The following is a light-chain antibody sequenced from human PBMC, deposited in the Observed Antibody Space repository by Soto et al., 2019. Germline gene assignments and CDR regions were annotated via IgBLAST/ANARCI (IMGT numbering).Light chain of an antibody. CDR2: EVT. J-gene: IGLJ2*01. CDR1: SNDVGAYNY. Sequence: QSALTQPASMSGSPGQSITISCAGTSNDVGAYNYVSWYQHHPGQAPKILIYEVTNRPSGVSPRFSGSKSGNTASLIISGLQAEDEAHYYCFSYTTANTWLFGGGTKVTVL. CDR3: FSYTTANTWL. V-gene: IGLV2-14*01.